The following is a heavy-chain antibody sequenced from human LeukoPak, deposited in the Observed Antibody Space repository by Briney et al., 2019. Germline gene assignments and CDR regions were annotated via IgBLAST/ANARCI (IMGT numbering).Heavy chain of an antibody. V-gene: IGHV3-11*04. CDR2: ISSSGSTI. CDR1: GFTFSDYY. J-gene: IGHJ4*02. Sequence: KSGGSLRLSCAASGFTFSDYYMSWIRQAPGKGLEWVSYISSSGSTIYYADSVKGRFTIPRDNAKNSLYLQMNSLRAEDTAVYYCASNRFLEWLIPADLPAHLGYWGQGTLVTVSS. CDR3: ASNRFLEWLIPADLPAHLGY. D-gene: IGHD3-3*01.